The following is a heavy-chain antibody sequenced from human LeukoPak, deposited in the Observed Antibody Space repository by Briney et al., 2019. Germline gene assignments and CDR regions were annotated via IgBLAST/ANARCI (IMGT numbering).Heavy chain of an antibody. CDR2: INHSGST. CDR1: GGSFSGYY. J-gene: IGHJ6*03. V-gene: IGHV4-34*01. D-gene: IGHD3-10*01. Sequence: SETLSLTCAVYGGSFSGYYWSWIRQPPGKGLEWIGEINHSGSTNYNPSLKSRVTISVDTSKNQFSLKLSSVTAADTAVYYCARLRFGEPLGYYYYYMDVWGKGTTVTISS. CDR3: ARLRFGEPLGYYYYYMDV.